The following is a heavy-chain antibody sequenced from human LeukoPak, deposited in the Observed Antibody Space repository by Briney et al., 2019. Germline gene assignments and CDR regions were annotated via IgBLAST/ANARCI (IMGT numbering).Heavy chain of an antibody. J-gene: IGHJ4*02. CDR1: GYTFTGYY. V-gene: IGHV1-2*02. CDR3: ARAGHYYDSSGYYRVQSPYDY. D-gene: IGHD3-22*01. CDR2: INPNTGGT. Sequence: GASVKVSCKASGYTFTGYYMHWVRQAPVHGLEWMGCINPNTGGTHYAQKFQGRVTITRVTSISTAYMELSRLRSDDTAVYYCARAGHYYDSSGYYRVQSPYDYWGQGTLVTVSS.